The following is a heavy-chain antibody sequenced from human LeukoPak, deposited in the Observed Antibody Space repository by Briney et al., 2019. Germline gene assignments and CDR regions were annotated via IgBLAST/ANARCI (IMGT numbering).Heavy chain of an antibody. CDR3: ARDDRRAGAFDY. Sequence: LRLSCAASGFTFSSYAMSWVRQPPGKGLEWIGYIYYSGGTYYNPSLKSRVTISVDTSKNQFSLKLSSVTAADTAVYYCARDDRRAGAFDYWGQGTLVTVSS. CDR2: IYYSGGT. V-gene: IGHV4-30-4*08. J-gene: IGHJ4*02. CDR1: GFTFSSYA. D-gene: IGHD4/OR15-4a*01.